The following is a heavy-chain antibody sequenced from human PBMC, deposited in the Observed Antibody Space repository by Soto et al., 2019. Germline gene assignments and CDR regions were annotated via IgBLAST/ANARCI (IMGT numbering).Heavy chain of an antibody. V-gene: IGHV3-15*01. CDR2: IKSKTDGETT. CDR3: STGGYFLDY. J-gene: IGHJ4*02. Sequence: GGSLRLSCAGSGFTFSNAWMNWVRQAPGKGLEWVGRIKSKTDGETTDYAAPVKGRFTISRDDSKSTVFLQMNNLKTEDTAVYYCSTGGYFLDYWGQGTLVTVSS. CDR1: GFTFSNAW. D-gene: IGHD3-16*01.